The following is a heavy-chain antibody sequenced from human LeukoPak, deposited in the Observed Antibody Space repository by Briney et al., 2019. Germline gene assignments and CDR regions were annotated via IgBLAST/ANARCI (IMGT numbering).Heavy chain of an antibody. V-gene: IGHV1-46*01. J-gene: IGHJ5*02. CDR1: GYTFTSYY. CDR2: INPSGGST. CDR3: ARAGDIVVVPAAANWFDP. D-gene: IGHD2-2*01. Sequence: ASVKVSCKASGYTFTSYYMHRVRQAPGQGLEWMGIINPSGGSTSYAQKFQGRVTMTRDTSTSTVYMELSSLRSEDTAVYYCARAGDIVVVPAAANWFDPWGQGTLVTVSS.